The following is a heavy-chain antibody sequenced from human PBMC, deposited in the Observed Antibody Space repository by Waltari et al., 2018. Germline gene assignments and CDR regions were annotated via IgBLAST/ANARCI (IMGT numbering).Heavy chain of an antibody. CDR1: GFPFFTYA. CDR2: ISDSGVVT. D-gene: IGHD3-22*01. CDR3: ARHLYSIDYLELDN. J-gene: IGHJ4*02. Sequence: EGHLLESGGGLVQPGGSLRLPWVASGFPFFTYALSWGRPAPGKGLEWVSGISDSGVVTKYADSVKGRFTVSRDNSKNTLYLQLNSLRAEDTAVYYCARHLYSIDYLELDNWGQGTLVTVSS. V-gene: IGHV3-23*01.